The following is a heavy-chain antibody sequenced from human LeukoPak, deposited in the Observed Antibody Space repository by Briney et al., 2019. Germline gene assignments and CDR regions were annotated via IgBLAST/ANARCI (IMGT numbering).Heavy chain of an antibody. CDR1: GFTFSSYW. D-gene: IGHD3-22*01. CDR2: INNDGSRT. J-gene: IGHJ1*01. Sequence: QSGGSLRLSCAASGFTFSSYWMHWVRQAPGKGLMWVSRINNDGSRTTYADSVKGRFTISRDNSKNTLFLQMNSLRAEDTAVYYCAKDLEEYYHDSSGYVGYFQHWGQGTLVTVSS. V-gene: IGHV3-74*03. CDR3: AKDLEEYYHDSSGYVGYFQH.